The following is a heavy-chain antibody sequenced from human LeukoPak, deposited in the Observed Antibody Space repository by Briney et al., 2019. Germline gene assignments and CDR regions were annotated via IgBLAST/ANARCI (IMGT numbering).Heavy chain of an antibody. Sequence: GRSLRLSCAASGFTFTKYAMHWVRQAPGKGLQWVAVISYDGSNKYYADSVKGRFTISRDNAKNSLYLQMNSLRAEDTAVYYCARDYGGSSPFDYWGQGTLVTVSS. CDR1: GFTFTKYA. CDR2: ISYDGSNK. J-gene: IGHJ4*02. V-gene: IGHV3-30*04. D-gene: IGHD4-23*01. CDR3: ARDYGGSSPFDY.